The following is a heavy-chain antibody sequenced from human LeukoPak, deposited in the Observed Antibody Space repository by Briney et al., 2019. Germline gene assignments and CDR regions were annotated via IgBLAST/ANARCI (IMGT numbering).Heavy chain of an antibody. V-gene: IGHV4-59*01. CDR1: GGSISSYY. CDR3: ARVMAARTYNWFDP. CDR2: IYYSGST. J-gene: IGHJ5*02. Sequence: SETLSLTCTDSGGSISSYYWSWIRQPPGKGLEWIGYIYYSGSTNYNPSLKSRVTISVDTSKNQFSLKLSSVTAADTAVYYCARVMAARTYNWFDPWGQGTLVTVSS. D-gene: IGHD6-6*01.